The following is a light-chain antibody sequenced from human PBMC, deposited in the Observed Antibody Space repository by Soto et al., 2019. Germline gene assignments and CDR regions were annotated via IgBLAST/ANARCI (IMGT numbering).Light chain of an antibody. CDR3: QNYNNWPPWT. Sequence: EIVMTQSPATLSVSPGERATLSCRASQSVSSNLAWYQQQPGQAPRRLTHGASNSATGIPDRFSGSGSGTEFTLPISRLQSEDFAVYFCQNYNNWPPWTFGQGTKVDNK. V-gene: IGKV3-15*01. J-gene: IGKJ1*01. CDR2: GAS. CDR1: QSVSSN.